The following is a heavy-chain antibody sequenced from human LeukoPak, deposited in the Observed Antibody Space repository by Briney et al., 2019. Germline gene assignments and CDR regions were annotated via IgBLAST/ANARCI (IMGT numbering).Heavy chain of an antibody. J-gene: IGHJ4*02. CDR3: AKDRGDYFDTSSQSFDS. Sequence: TGGCLRLSCAPSGFILSSFDMHWVRQAPGRGLEWVASIWYDGSDKYYADSVKGRFTVSRDNSQNTLYLQMSSLTTEDTAVYYCAKDRGDYFDTSSQSFDSWGQGTLVTVSS. D-gene: IGHD3-22*01. V-gene: IGHV3-30*02. CDR2: IWYDGSDK. CDR1: GFILSSFD.